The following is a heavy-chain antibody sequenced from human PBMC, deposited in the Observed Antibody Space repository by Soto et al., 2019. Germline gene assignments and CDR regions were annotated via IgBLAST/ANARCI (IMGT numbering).Heavy chain of an antibody. J-gene: IGHJ3*01. CDR1: GFTFSDHH. Sequence: GGSLRLSCAASGFTFSDHHMDWVRQAPGKGLEWVARTRDKSHSHSTEYAASVRGRFTISRDDSKSSLYLQMNSLKTEDTAVYYCARARSYDAFDLWGPGTMVTVSS. D-gene: IGHD3-10*01. CDR3: ARARSYDAFDL. V-gene: IGHV3-72*01. CDR2: TRDKSHSHST.